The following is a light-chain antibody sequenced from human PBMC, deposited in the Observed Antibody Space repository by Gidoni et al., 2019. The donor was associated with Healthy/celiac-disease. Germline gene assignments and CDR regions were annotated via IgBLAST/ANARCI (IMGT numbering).Light chain of an antibody. CDR2: YDS. CDR1: NIGSKS. J-gene: IGLJ2*01. CDR3: QVWDSSSDHVV. Sequence: SHVRTQPPSWSVAPGKTARITCRGNNIGSKSVHWYQKNAGQAPVLFIDYDSDRPSGMPERFSGSNSGNTATLTISRGEAGDEADYYCQVWDSSSDHVVFGGGTKLTVL. V-gene: IGLV3-21*04.